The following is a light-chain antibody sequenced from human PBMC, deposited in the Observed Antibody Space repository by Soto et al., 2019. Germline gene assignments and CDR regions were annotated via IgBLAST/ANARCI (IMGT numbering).Light chain of an antibody. CDR3: QKYNRTPRT. CDR1: QDISDH. Sequence: DFQMTQSPSSLSASVGDRVTITCRASQDISDHLAWYQHKPGKVPKLLIYEASTLQSGVPSRFSGGGSGTDFTPPISSLRPEDVATYYCQKYNRTPRTFGQGTKVELK. CDR2: EAS. J-gene: IGKJ1*01. V-gene: IGKV1-27*01.